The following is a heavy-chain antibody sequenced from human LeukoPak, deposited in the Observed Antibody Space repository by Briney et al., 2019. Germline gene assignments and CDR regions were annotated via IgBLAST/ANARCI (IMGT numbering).Heavy chain of an antibody. J-gene: IGHJ4*02. CDR1: GGSISSSNW. Sequence: SGTLSLTCAVSGGSISSSNWWSWVRQPPGKGLEWIGEIYHSGSTNYNPSLKSRVTISVDTSKNQFSLKLSSVTAADTAVYYCARDGIAAAGKDYWGQGTLVTVSS. CDR2: IYHSGST. D-gene: IGHD6-13*01. V-gene: IGHV4-4*02. CDR3: ARDGIAAAGKDY.